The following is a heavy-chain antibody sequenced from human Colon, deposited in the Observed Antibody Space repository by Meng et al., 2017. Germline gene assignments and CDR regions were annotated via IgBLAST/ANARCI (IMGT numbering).Heavy chain of an antibody. D-gene: IGHD4-23*01. CDR1: GFYFSDYY. J-gene: IGHJ4*02. V-gene: IGHV3-11*01. CDR3: AGSLHGGNSAFEF. CDR2: ISGTSQSK. Sequence: QVHLVESGGGLVKPGGSLRRACAASGFYFSDYYMTWIRQAPGKGPEWLSYISGTSQSKYYADSVKGRFAIARDNAKNSLYLQMDSLTAADTAVYYCAGSLHGGNSAFEFWGQGTLVTVSS.